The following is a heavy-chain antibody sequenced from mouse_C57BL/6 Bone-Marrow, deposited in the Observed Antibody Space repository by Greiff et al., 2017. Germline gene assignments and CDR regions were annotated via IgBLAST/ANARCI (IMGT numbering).Heavy chain of an antibody. CDR3: SRGRLLYFDY. CDR1: GFTFTSYW. Sequence: QVQLQQPGAELVMPGASVKLSCTASGFTFTSYWMHWVKQRPGKGLEWIGEIDPSDSYTNYNQKFKGKSTLTGDKSSSTAYMQLSSLTSEDAAVYYCSRGRLLYFDYWCQGTTLTVSS. J-gene: IGHJ2*01. D-gene: IGHD1-1*01. CDR2: IDPSDSYT. V-gene: IGHV1-69*01.